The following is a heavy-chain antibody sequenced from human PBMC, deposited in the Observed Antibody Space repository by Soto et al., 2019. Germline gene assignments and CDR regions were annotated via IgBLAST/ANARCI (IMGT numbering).Heavy chain of an antibody. D-gene: IGHD4-17*01. Sequence: GGSLRLSCAASGFTLSRDCMYWVRQAPGTGLVWVSLIKYDGRNTNYADSVKGRFTISRDNAKNTLYLQMNSLRAEDTAVYYCTRAGQYNYGGDYSFDYWGQGHLVTV. CDR2: IKYDGRNT. CDR3: TRAGQYNYGGDYSFDY. J-gene: IGHJ4*02. CDR1: GFTLSRDC. V-gene: IGHV3-74*01.